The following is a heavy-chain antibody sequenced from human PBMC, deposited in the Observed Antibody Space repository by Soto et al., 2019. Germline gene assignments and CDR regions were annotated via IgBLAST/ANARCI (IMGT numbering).Heavy chain of an antibody. CDR2: LWDNGGNK. J-gene: IGHJ4*02. CDR1: GFTFSSYG. Sequence: QGQLVESGGGVVQPGRSLRPSCEASGFTFSSYGMHWVRQAPGKGLEWGAVLWDNGGNKYYSDYVKDRFTISRDNSKNTLSLQRNRTGAEDTVVYYCARDGPPDRSGSYYPLGYWGEGSLVTVSS. V-gene: IGHV3-33*01. D-gene: IGHD3-10*01. CDR3: ARDGPPDRSGSYYPLGY.